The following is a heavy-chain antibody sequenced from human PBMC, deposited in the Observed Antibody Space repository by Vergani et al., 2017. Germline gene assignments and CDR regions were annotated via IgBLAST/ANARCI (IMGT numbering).Heavy chain of an antibody. CDR3: VRDLDCSPINCYHGFDP. D-gene: IGHD2-15*01. Sequence: EVQLVESGGVMVQPGRSLRLSCGASGFKFGDYAMHWVRQAPGKGLEWVSGISWNSGRTDYADSVKGRFIISRDNAKKSLSLIMNSLRPEDTALYYCVRDLDCSPINCYHGFDPWGQGTLVTVSS. V-gene: IGHV3-9*01. CDR1: GFKFGDYA. J-gene: IGHJ5*02. CDR2: ISWNSGRT.